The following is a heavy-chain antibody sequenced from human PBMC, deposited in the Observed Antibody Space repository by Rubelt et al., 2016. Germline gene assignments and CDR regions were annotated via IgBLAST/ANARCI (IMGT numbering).Heavy chain of an antibody. CDR3: ARLLSSYGPYYYYYMDV. V-gene: IGHV4-38-2*02. Sequence: QLQLQESGPGLVKPSETLSLTCTVSGYSISSGYYWGWIRQPPGKGLEWIGSIYHSGSTYYNPSFKCRVTISVDTSKNQLSLKLSFVTAADTAVYYCARLLSSYGPYYYYYMDVWGKGTTVTVSS. J-gene: IGHJ6*03. CDR1: GYSISSGYY. D-gene: IGHD5-18*01. CDR2: IYHSGST.